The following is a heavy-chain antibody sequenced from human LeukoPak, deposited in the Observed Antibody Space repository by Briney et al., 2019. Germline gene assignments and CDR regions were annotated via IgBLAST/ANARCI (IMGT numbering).Heavy chain of an antibody. D-gene: IGHD4-17*01. CDR1: TVTYEFYA. CDR3: TRDLRPGGADV. J-gene: IGHJ6*02. CDR2: FSLDSNRR. Sequence: PGGSLRLSCVASTVTYEFYAMHWVRQAPGKGLEWVSGFSLDSNRRDYADSVRGRFTVSRDYATRTLYLQMNSLRLEDTALYYCTRDLRPGGADVWGQGTTVIVSS. V-gene: IGHV3-9*01.